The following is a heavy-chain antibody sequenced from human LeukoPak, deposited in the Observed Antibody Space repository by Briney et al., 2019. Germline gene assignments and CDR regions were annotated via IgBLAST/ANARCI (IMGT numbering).Heavy chain of an antibody. CDR3: ARHPNTYYYDSSGYYSGTIDY. V-gene: IGHV4-59*08. Sequence: SETLSLTCTASGGSISSYYWSWIRQPPGKGLEWIGYIYYSGSTNYNPSLKSRVTISVDTSKNQFSLKLSSVTAADTAVYYCARHPNTYYYDSSGYYSGTIDYWGQGTLVTVSS. D-gene: IGHD3-22*01. CDR1: GGSISSYY. CDR2: IYYSGST. J-gene: IGHJ4*02.